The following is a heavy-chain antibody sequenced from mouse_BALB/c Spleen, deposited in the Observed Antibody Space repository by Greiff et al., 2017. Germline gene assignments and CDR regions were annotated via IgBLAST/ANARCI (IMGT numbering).Heavy chain of an antibody. V-gene: IGHV14-1*02. Sequence: EVQLVESGAELVRPGALVKLSCKASGFNIKDYYMHWVKQRPEQGLEWIGWIDPENGNTIYDPKFQGKASITADTSSNTAYLQLSSLTSEDTAVYYCAKAYYGSSSTGIDYWGQGTTLTVSS. CDR3: AKAYYGSSSTGIDY. D-gene: IGHD1-1*01. J-gene: IGHJ2*01. CDR2: IDPENGNT. CDR1: GFNIKDYY.